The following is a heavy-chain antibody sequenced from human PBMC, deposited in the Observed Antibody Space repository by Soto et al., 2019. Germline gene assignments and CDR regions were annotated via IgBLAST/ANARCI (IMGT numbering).Heavy chain of an antibody. D-gene: IGHD1-26*01. V-gene: IGHV3-30*18. Sequence: GGSLRLSCASSGFTFSSYGMHWVRQAPGKGLEWVAVISYDGSNKYYADSVKGRFTISRDNSKNTLYLQMNSLRAEDTAVYYCAKDGGSYFDYWGQGTLVTVSS. CDR2: ISYDGSNK. CDR1: GFTFSSYG. CDR3: AKDGGSYFDY. J-gene: IGHJ4*02.